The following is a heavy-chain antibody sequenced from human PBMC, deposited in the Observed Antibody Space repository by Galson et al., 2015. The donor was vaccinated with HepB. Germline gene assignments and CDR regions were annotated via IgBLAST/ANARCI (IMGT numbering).Heavy chain of an antibody. CDR3: ARERDYYASGSDFDY. CDR1: GYTFTGYY. V-gene: IGHV3-30*04. D-gene: IGHD3-10*01. J-gene: IGHJ4*02. Sequence: SCKASGYTFTGYYMHWVRQAPGKGLEWVAVISYHGSNKYYADSVKGRFTISRDNSKNTLYLQMNSLRAEDTAVYYCARERDYYASGSDFDYWGQGTLVTVSS. CDR2: ISYHGSNK.